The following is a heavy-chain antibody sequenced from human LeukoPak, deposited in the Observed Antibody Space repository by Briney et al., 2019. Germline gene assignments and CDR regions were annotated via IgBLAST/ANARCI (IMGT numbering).Heavy chain of an antibody. J-gene: IGHJ5*02. CDR2: VKYDGTVT. Sequence: GGSLRLSCAASGFTISSYWMSWVRQAPGKGLVWVARVKYDGTVTNYADFVKGRFTISKDSAKNTLYLQMNSLRAEDTGVYYCVKSDWFDPWGQGTLVTVSS. V-gene: IGHV3-74*01. CDR3: VKSDWFDP. CDR1: GFTISSYW.